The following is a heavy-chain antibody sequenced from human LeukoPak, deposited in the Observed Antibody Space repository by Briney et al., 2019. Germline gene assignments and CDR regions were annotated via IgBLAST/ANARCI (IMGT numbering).Heavy chain of an antibody. CDR2: IDWDDDK. Sequence: SGPALVKPTQTLTLTCTFSGFSLSTSGMCVSWIRQPPGKALEWLARIDWDDDKYYSTSLKTRLTISKDTSKNQMVLTITNMDPVDTATYYCARSVHIVVVPAAIYYYYGMDVWGQGTTVTVSS. CDR1: GFSLSTSGMC. J-gene: IGHJ6*02. V-gene: IGHV2-70*11. D-gene: IGHD2-2*01. CDR3: ARSVHIVVVPAAIYYYYGMDV.